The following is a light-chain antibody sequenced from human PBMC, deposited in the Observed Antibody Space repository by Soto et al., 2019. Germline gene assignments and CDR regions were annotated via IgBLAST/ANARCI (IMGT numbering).Light chain of an antibody. Sequence: EIVLTQSPGTLSLSPGERATLSSRASQSVNSSYLAWYQQKPGQAPSLLIYGASSRATGIPDRFSGSGSGTDFTLTISRLEPEDFAVYYCQQYGSSEYTFGQGTKLEIK. V-gene: IGKV3-20*01. CDR2: GAS. CDR3: QQYGSSEYT. J-gene: IGKJ2*01. CDR1: QSVNSSY.